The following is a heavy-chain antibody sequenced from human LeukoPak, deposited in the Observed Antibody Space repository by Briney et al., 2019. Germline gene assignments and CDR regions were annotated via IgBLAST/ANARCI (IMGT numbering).Heavy chain of an antibody. J-gene: IGHJ4*02. V-gene: IGHV1-18*01. Sequence: ASVKVSCKASGYTFTNYGINWVRQAPGQGLEWMGWINVYNDDTKYAQQHQGRVTVTTDTSTSTAYMELSSLRSEDTAVYYCASPQYYYDSSGYFHWGQGTLVTVSS. CDR2: INVYNDDT. CDR1: GYTFTNYG. D-gene: IGHD3-22*01. CDR3: ASPQYYYDSSGYFH.